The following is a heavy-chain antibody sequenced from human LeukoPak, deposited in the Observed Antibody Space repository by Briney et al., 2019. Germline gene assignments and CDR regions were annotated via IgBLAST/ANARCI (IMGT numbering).Heavy chain of an antibody. D-gene: IGHD3-3*01. CDR1: GFTFSSYA. J-gene: IGHJ4*02. Sequence: GRSLRLSCAASGFTFSSYAMHWVRQAPGKGLEWVAVISYDGSNKYYADSVKGRFTISRDNAKNSLYLQMNSLRAEDTAVYYCASHVDFPYWGQGTLVTVSS. CDR2: ISYDGSNK. V-gene: IGHV3-30-3*01. CDR3: ASHVDFPY.